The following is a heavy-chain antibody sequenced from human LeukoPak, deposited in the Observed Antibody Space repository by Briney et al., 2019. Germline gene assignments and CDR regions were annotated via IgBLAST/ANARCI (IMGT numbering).Heavy chain of an antibody. Sequence: PGGSLRLSCAASGFTFSSYAMSWVRQAPGKGLEWVSAISGSGGSTYYADSVKGRFTISRDNSKNTLYLQMNSLRAEDTAVYYCARVGRDSSGYYGYFDYWGQGTLVTVSS. D-gene: IGHD3-22*01. V-gene: IGHV3-23*01. CDR3: ARVGRDSSGYYGYFDY. J-gene: IGHJ4*02. CDR2: ISGSGGST. CDR1: GFTFSSYA.